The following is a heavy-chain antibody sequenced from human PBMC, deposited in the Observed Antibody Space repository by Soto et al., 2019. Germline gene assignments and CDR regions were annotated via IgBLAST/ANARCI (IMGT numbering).Heavy chain of an antibody. CDR1: GFSFSDYS. CDR3: AREARYDRGVYHYEGIDY. Sequence: EVQLLQSGGGLAQPGGSLTLSCAASGFSFSDYSMNWVRRAPGKGLEWVSAFSAGGDYRQYADSVKGRFTISRDNSKNTLFLQKNSLRAEDTARYYCAREARYDRGVYHYEGIDYWGQGTLVTVSS. CDR2: FSAGGDYR. J-gene: IGHJ4*02. D-gene: IGHD3-22*01. V-gene: IGHV3-23*01.